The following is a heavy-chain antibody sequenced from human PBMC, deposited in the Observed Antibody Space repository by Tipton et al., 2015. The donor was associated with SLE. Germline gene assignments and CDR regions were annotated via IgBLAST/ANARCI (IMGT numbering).Heavy chain of an antibody. CDR1: GFSFSTYD. CDR2: ISGSGSRR. CDR3: ARASGYIVATDYYYYYYMDV. D-gene: IGHD5-12*01. J-gene: IGHJ6*03. Sequence: SLRLSCAVSGFSFSTYDMSWVRQAPGQGLEWVSGKGLEGVSGISGSGSRRYYADSVKGRFTISRDNSKNTLYLQMNSLRAEDTGVYYWARASGYIVATDYYYYYYMDVWGKGTTVTVSS. V-gene: IGHV3-23*01.